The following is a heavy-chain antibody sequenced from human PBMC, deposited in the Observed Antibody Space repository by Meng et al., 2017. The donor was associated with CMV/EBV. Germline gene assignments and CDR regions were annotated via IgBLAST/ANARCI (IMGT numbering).Heavy chain of an antibody. J-gene: IGHJ5*02. CDR3: ARGYSAYDYRGANWFDP. D-gene: IGHD5-12*01. CDR1: FTFRDYA. CDR2: ISYDGSNK. Sequence: FTFRDYARNWVRQAPGKGLEWVTIISYDGSNKYYADSVKGRFTSSRDNSNNTLYLQMNSLRAEDTAVYYCARGYSAYDYRGANWFDPWGQGTLVTVSS. V-gene: IGHV3-30*04.